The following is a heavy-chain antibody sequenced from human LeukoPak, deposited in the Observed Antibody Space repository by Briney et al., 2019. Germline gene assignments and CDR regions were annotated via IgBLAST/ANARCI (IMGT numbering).Heavy chain of an antibody. CDR1: GFTVSSNY. J-gene: IGHJ4*02. V-gene: IGHV3-74*01. CDR3: ARGRPHGNDY. CDR2: IASDGSST. Sequence: GGSLRLSCAASGFTVSSNYMSWVRQVPGKGLVWVSRIASDGSSTTYADSVKGRFSISRDNAKNTLYLQMNSLRVEDTAVYYCARGRPHGNDYWGQGTLVTVSS. D-gene: IGHD4-23*01.